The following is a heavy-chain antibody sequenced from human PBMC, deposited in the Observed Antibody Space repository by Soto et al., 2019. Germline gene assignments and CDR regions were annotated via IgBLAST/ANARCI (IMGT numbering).Heavy chain of an antibody. CDR1: VGSISSSDC. Sequence: SKTVSLSCGVSVGSISSSDCWRWVRHPPGKGLDWIGEIFHSGSTNYHPSLTSRVTISVDKSKNQLSLKLSSVTAADTAVSYCAREARDWGQGTMVTGSS. CDR3: AREARD. CDR2: IFHSGST. V-gene: IGHV4-4*02. J-gene: IGHJ4*02.